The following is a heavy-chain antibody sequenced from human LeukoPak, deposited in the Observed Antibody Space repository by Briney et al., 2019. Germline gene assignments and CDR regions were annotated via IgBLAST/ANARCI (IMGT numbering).Heavy chain of an antibody. D-gene: IGHD4-23*01. Sequence: SQTLSLTCAISGDSVSSNSAAWHWIRQSPSRGLEWLGRTYYRSKWYNDYAVSVKSRITINPDTSKNQFSLQLNSVTPEDTAVYYCARTGYGGNSRNYYYGMDVWGQGTTVTVSS. CDR3: ARTGYGGNSRNYYYGMDV. CDR2: TYYRSKWYN. V-gene: IGHV6-1*01. CDR1: GDSVSSNSAA. J-gene: IGHJ6*02.